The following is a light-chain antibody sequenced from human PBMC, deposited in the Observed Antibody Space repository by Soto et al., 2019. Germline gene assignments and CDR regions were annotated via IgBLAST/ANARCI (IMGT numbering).Light chain of an antibody. CDR2: GAS. CDR1: QSVSNDY. Sequence: EIVLTQSPGTLSLSPGERATLSCRASQSVSNDYLAWYQQKPGQAPSLLIYGASSRATGIPDRFSGSGSGTDFTLTLSRMEPEDFAVYYCQQYCNSPPIIFGQGTRLEIK. CDR3: QQYCNSPPII. J-gene: IGKJ5*01. V-gene: IGKV3-20*01.